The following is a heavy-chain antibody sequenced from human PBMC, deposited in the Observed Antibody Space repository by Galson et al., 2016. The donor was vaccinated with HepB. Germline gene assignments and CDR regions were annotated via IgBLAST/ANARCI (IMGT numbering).Heavy chain of an antibody. CDR1: GGTFNSYD. CDR2: IIPLIGTA. CDR3: ARDYSGSGSGLGY. V-gene: IGHV1-69*13. J-gene: IGHJ4*02. D-gene: IGHD3-10*01. Sequence: SVKVSCKASGGTFNSYDFSWVRQAPGQGLEWMGGIIPLIGTANYAQKFQGRLTITADESTTTVYMDLSSLRSQDTAVYFCARDYSGSGSGLGYWGQGTLVTVSS.